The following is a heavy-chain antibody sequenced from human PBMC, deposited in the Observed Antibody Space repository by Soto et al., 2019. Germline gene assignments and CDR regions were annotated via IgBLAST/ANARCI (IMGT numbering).Heavy chain of an antibody. CDR3: AKGGRQWLVTSDFNY. CDR1: GFTFSDYA. J-gene: IGHJ4*02. Sequence: VQLVESGGGVVQPGRSLRLSCAASGFTFSDYAMHWVRQAPGKGLEWVAVVSHDGRNTHYADSVKGRFTISRDSSKNTVSLEMTSLGAEGTAVYYWAKGGRQWLVTSDFNYWGQGALVTVSS. V-gene: IGHV3-30*18. D-gene: IGHD6-19*01. CDR2: VSHDGRNT.